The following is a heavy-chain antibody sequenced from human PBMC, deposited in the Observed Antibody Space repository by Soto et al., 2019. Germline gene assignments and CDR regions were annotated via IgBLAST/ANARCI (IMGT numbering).Heavy chain of an antibody. D-gene: IGHD6-25*01. CDR2: INHSGST. J-gene: IGHJ5*02. V-gene: IGHV4-34*01. CDR1: GGSFSGYY. Sequence: SETLSLTCAVYGGSFSGYYWSWIRQPPGKGLEWIGEINHSGSTNYNPSLKSRVTISVDTSKNQFSLKLSSVTAADTAVYYCARGGRVIAATRRGFDPWGQGTLVTVSS. CDR3: ARGGRVIAATRRGFDP.